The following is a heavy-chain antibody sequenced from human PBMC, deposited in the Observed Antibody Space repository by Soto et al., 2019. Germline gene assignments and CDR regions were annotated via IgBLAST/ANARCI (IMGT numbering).Heavy chain of an antibody. CDR3: AKPNSGRHWLDP. V-gene: IGHV4-4*02. CDR1: GGSASSSNW. D-gene: IGHD1-26*01. J-gene: IGHJ5*02. CDR2: IFHSGNT. Sequence: SETLSLTCAVAGGSASSSNWLTWVRQAPGKGLEWIGEIFHSGNTNYNPSLKSRVTISVDKSKKYFSLKLTSVTAADTALYYCAKPNSGRHWLDPWGQGTLVTVSS.